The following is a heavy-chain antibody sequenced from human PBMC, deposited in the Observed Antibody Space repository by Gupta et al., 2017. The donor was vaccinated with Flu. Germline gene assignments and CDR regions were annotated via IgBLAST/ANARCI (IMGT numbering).Heavy chain of an antibody. CDR3: ARAFDDSSGYSDY. CDR1: GYTFTSYA. V-gene: IGHV1-3*01. J-gene: IGHJ4*02. CDR2: INVGNGNT. D-gene: IGHD3-22*01. Sequence: QVQLVQSGAEVKKPGASVKVSCKVSGYTFTSYAIHWVRQAPGQRLAWMGWINVGNGNTKYSQNVQGRVTITRDTSASTAYMELSSLRSEDTAVFYCARAFDDSSGYSDYWGQGTLVTVSS.